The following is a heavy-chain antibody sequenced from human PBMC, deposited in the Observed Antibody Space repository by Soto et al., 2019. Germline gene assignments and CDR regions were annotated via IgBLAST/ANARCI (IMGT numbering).Heavy chain of an antibody. CDR3: ASNRSDGYNFIWHSDAFDL. J-gene: IGHJ3*01. V-gene: IGHV1-69*01. CDR2: IIPIFGTA. D-gene: IGHD5-12*01. Sequence: QVQLVQSGAEVKKPGSSVKVSCKASGGTFSSYAFSWVRQAPGQGLEWMGGIIPIFGTANYAQKFQGRVTITADESTSPAYMELSSLRSEDTAVYYCASNRSDGYNFIWHSDAFDLWCRGTMVTVSS. CDR1: GGTFSSYA.